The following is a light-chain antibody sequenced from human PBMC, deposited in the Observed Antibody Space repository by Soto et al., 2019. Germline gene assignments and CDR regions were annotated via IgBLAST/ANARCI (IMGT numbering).Light chain of an antibody. Sequence: DIQMTQYPSTLSASVGDRVTITCRASQSISSWLAWYQKKLGKAPKLLIYKASTLQSGVPSRFSGSGSGTESTLTISSLQPDDFATYYCQHYDSYPWTFGQGTKVEIK. J-gene: IGKJ1*01. CDR1: QSISSW. CDR3: QHYDSYPWT. CDR2: KAS. V-gene: IGKV1-5*03.